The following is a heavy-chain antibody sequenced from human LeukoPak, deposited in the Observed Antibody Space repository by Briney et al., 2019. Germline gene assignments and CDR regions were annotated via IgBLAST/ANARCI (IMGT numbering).Heavy chain of an antibody. D-gene: IGHD3-10*01. CDR2: LYSGSDT. Sequence: PGGSLRLSCAASGFTVSTNYMNWVRRAPGKGLEWVSILYSGSDTYCADSVKGRFTISRDSSKNILSLQMNNLRAEDTAVYYCARVGDHFHWYLDLWGRGTLVTVSS. CDR1: GFTVSTNY. V-gene: IGHV3-53*01. CDR3: ARVGDHFHWYLDL. J-gene: IGHJ2*01.